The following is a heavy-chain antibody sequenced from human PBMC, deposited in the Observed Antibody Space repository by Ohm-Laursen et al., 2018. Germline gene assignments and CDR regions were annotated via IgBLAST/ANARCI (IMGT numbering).Heavy chain of an antibody. CDR3: AVSEVRFSFTYLADF. J-gene: IGHJ4*02. Sequence: TLSLTCTVSGGSISGNYWSWIWQPPGPGLEWIGRMYATGRYNYNPSLNSRVTMSLDTYRYQFSLKLTSVTAADTAVYYCAVSEVRFSFTYLADFWGQGTLVTVPS. D-gene: IGHD3-3*01. CDR1: GGSISGNY. V-gene: IGHV4-4*07. CDR2: MYATGRY.